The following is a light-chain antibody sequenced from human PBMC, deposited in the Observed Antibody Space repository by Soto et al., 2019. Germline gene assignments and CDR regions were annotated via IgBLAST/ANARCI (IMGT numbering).Light chain of an antibody. CDR2: YDS. Sequence: VLTQPPSVSVAPGKTARITCGGNNIGSKSVHWYQQKPGQAPVLVIYYDSDRPSGIPERFSGSNSGNTATLTISRVEAGDEADYYCQVWDSSSDHGVFGGGTQLTVL. CDR1: NIGSKS. V-gene: IGLV3-21*04. J-gene: IGLJ2*01. CDR3: QVWDSSSDHGV.